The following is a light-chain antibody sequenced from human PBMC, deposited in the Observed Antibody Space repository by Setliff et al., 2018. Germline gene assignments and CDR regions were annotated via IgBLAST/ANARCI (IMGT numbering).Light chain of an antibody. CDR3: CSYAGSSTLNYV. CDR2: DVS. V-gene: IGLV2-23*02. CDR1: SSDVGSYNL. Sequence: LAQPASVSGSLGQSITISCTGTSSDVGSYNLVSWYQQHPGKAPKVMIYDVSKRPSGVSNRCSGSKSGNTASLTISGLQAEDEADYHCCSYAGSSTLNYVFGTGTKGTVL. J-gene: IGLJ1*01.